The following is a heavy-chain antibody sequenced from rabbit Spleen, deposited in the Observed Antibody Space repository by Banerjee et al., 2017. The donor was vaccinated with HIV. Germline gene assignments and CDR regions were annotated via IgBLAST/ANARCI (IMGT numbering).Heavy chain of an antibody. D-gene: IGHD6-1*01. CDR2: IYTLNDNS. J-gene: IGHJ4*01. CDR1: GFDFSRDYY. CDR3: ARDRPAGYDGYGSSNL. V-gene: IGHV1S40*01. Sequence: QSLEESGGDLVKPGASLTLTCTASGFDFSRDYYMCWVRQAPGKGLEWIACIYTLNDNSYYASWAKGRFTISKTSSTVDLKMTSLTAADTATYFCARDRPAGYDGYGSSNLWGPGTLVTVS.